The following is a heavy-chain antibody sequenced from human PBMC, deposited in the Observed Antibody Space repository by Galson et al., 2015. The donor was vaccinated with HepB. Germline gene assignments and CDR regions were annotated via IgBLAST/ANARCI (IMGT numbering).Heavy chain of an antibody. CDR3: ARGGYYGSGKGGNWFDP. D-gene: IGHD3-10*01. CDR1: GFTFSSYS. V-gene: IGHV3-48*01. CDR2: ISSSSSTI. J-gene: IGHJ5*02. Sequence: SLRLSCAASGFTFSSYSMNWARQAPGKGLEWISYISSSSSTIYSADSVKGRFTISRDNAKNSLYLQMNSLRAEGTAVYYCARGGYYGSGKGGNWFDPWGQGTLVTVSS.